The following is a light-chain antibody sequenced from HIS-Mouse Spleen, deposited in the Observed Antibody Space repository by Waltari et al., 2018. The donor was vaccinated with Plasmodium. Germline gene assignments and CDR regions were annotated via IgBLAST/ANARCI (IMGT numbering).Light chain of an antibody. Sequence: EIVMTQSPATLSVSPGERATLSCRASQSVSSNLAWYQQKPDQAPRLLIYGASTRATGIPARFSGSGSATEFTLTISSLQSEDFAVYYCQQYNNWSFTFGPGTKVDIK. J-gene: IGKJ3*01. CDR3: QQYNNWSFT. CDR1: QSVSSN. CDR2: GAS. V-gene: IGKV3-15*01.